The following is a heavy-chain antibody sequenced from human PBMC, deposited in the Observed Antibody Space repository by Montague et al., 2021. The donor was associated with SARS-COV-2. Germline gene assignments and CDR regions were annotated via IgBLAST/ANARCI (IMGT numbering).Heavy chain of an antibody. CDR1: GGSISSYY. V-gene: IGHV4-59*08. CDR2: LYYSGST. J-gene: IGHJ4*02. CDR3: ARPGSVSGWFYFDD. D-gene: IGHD6-19*01. Sequence: SETLSLTCTVSGGSISSYYWSWIRQPPGKGLEWIGYLYYSGSTNYNPSLKSRVTISVDTSKNHFSLKVNSVTATDTAVYFCARPGSVSGWFYFDDWGQGTLVSVSS.